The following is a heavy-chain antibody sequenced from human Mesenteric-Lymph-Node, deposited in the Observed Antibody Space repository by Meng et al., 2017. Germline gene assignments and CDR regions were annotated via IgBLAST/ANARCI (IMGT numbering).Heavy chain of an antibody. D-gene: IGHD6-13*01. Sequence: VQLWESWGGVVQPGRVLSISCAASGFPLISNPMHWVRQTPGKGREWVALISYDGSNKYYADSVKGRFTISRDNSKNTLYLQMNSLRAEDTAVYYCARELSAAFWLDSWGQGTLVTVSS. CDR3: ARELSAAFWLDS. CDR1: GFPLISNP. J-gene: IGHJ5*01. V-gene: IGHV3-30*01. CDR2: ISYDGSNK.